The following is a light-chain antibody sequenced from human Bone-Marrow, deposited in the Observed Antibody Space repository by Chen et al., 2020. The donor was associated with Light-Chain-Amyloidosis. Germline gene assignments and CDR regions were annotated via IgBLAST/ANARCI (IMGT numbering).Light chain of an antibody. CDR2: GAS. CDR1: QSISSN. J-gene: IGKJ1*01. Sequence: EIVMTQSPATLSVSPGERATLPCRASQSISSNLAWYQQKPGQAPRLLIYGASTRATDIPARFSGSGSGTEFTLTISSLQSEDFAVYYCQQYNQWPWTFGQGTTVEIK. CDR3: QQYNQWPWT. V-gene: IGKV3-15*01.